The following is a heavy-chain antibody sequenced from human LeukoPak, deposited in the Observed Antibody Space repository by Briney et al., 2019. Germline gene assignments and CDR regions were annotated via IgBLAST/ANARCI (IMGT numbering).Heavy chain of an antibody. CDR1: GFTVSRNY. CDR3: ANLPRGDY. D-gene: IGHD3-10*01. V-gene: IGHV3-53*01. CDR2: IYSGGNT. Sequence: PGGSLRLSCAASGFTVSRNYMSWVRQAPGKGLEWVSVIYSGGNTYYADFVKGRSTISRDNSKNTLYLQINSLTAEDTAVYYCANLPRGDYWGLGTLVTVSS. J-gene: IGHJ4*02.